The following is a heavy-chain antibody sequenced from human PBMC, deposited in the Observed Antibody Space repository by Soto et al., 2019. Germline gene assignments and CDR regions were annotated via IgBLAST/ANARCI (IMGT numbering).Heavy chain of an antibody. V-gene: IGHV1-18*01. CDR2: TDAHTGRS. Sequence: GLEWMGFTDAHTGRSGTSKKFHGRVTLSTDTSTNTAYMELRSLRSEDTAVYHCASLPHPHHYVLVDPNWFDPWGQGTLVTVSS. CDR3: ASLPHPHHYVLVDPNWFDP. D-gene: IGHD3-16*01. J-gene: IGHJ5*02.